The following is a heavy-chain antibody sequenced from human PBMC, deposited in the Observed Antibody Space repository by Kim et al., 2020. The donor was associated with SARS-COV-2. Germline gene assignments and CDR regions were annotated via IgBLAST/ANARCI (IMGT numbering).Heavy chain of an antibody. J-gene: IGHJ4*02. CDR2: ISYAGTM. Sequence: SETLSLTCNVSGVSISGDYWSWIRQTPEKGLQWIASISYAGTMSYNPSLKIRVTISVDTSKNQFSLKLSSVTAADTAMYYCARHLSGSGAFYNVGYWGRG. CDR3: ARHLSGSGAFYNVGY. V-gene: IGHV4-59*08. D-gene: IGHD3-10*01. CDR1: GVSISGDY.